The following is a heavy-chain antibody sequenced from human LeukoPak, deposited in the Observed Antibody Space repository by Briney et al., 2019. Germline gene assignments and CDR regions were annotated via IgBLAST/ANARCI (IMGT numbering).Heavy chain of an antibody. CDR3: VRISSTDYAIDY. J-gene: IGHJ4*02. Sequence: GGSLRLSCAASGFTFSDHYMDWVRQAPGKGLEWVGRSRNKANTYTTEYAASVKGRFTTSRDGSENSLYLQMNSLTTEDTAVYYCVRISSTDYAIDYWGQGTLVTVSS. V-gene: IGHV3-72*01. CDR1: GFTFSDHY. D-gene: IGHD4-17*01. CDR2: SRNKANTYTT.